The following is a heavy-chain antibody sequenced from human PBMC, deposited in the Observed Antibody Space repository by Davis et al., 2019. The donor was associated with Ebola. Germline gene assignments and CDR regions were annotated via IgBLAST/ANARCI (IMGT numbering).Heavy chain of an antibody. Sequence: GESLKISCAASGFTFSSYAMSWVRQAPGKGLEWVSAISGSGGSTYYADSVKGRFTISRDNSKNTLYLQMNSLRAEDTAVYYCAKDHLLGYSSTGALGSWGQGTLVNVSS. D-gene: IGHD6-13*01. CDR3: AKDHLLGYSSTGALGS. CDR1: GFTFSSYA. CDR2: ISGSGGST. J-gene: IGHJ4*02. V-gene: IGHV3-23*01.